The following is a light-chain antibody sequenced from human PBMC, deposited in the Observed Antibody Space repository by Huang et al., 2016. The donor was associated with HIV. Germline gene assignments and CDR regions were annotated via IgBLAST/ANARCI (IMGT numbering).Light chain of an antibody. CDR3: QQYNDWPPLT. Sequence: EIEMTQSPATLSVSPGQRATLSCRASQSVNSDLAWYQQKTGQAPRLLIYGASTRATGIPAKFNATGSGTEFSLSINNLQADDFAVYYCQQYNDWPPLTFGGGTKVEI. V-gene: IGKV3-15*01. J-gene: IGKJ4*01. CDR2: GAS. CDR1: QSVNSD.